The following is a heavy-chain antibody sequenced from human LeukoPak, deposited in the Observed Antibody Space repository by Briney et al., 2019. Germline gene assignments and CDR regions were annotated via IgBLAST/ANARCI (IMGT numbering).Heavy chain of an antibody. Sequence: PSETLPLTCTVSGGSITSSTYNWGWIPQPPGKGLEWIGSIYHTGRTFYNPSLKSRVTININTSKNQFSLNLNSVTAADTAVYCLSCQPYYDSSGYCFLWGQGTLVSVST. CDR3: SCQPYYDSSGYCFL. V-gene: IGHV4-39*01. CDR2: IYHTGRT. D-gene: IGHD3-22*01. CDR1: GGSITSSTYN. J-gene: IGHJ4*02.